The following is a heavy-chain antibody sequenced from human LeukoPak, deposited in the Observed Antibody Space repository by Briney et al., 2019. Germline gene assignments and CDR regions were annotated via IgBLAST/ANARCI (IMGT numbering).Heavy chain of an antibody. Sequence: GRSLRLSCAASGFTFSSYGMHWVRQAPGKGLEWVAVIWYDGSNKYYADSVKGRFTISRDNSKNTLYLQMNSLRAEDTAVYYCASAGYSSGWFYNWFDPWGQGTLVTISS. CDR3: ASAGYSSGWFYNWFDP. D-gene: IGHD6-19*01. CDR2: IWYDGSNK. CDR1: GFTFSSYG. J-gene: IGHJ5*02. V-gene: IGHV3-33*01.